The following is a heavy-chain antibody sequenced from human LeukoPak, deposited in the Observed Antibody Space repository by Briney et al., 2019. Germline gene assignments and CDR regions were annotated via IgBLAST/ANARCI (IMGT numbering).Heavy chain of an antibody. CDR3: AKPPYFDNRGYKYYFDY. D-gene: IGHD3-22*01. CDR2: ISSSGANT. CDR1: GLTFSRYA. J-gene: IGHJ4*02. Sequence: GGSLRLSCAASGLTFSRYAMNWVRQAPGKGLEWVSSISSSGANTYYTDSVKGRFTISRDNSKNTLYLQMNSLRAKDTAVYYCAKPPYFDNRGYKYYFDYWGQGTLVTISS. V-gene: IGHV3-23*01.